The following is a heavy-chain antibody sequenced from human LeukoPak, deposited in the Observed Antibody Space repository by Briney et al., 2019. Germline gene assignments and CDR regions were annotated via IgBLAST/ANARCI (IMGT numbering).Heavy chain of an antibody. CDR1: GGSISSGGYS. CDR2: IYHSGST. J-gene: IGHJ4*02. V-gene: IGHV4-30-2*01. D-gene: IGHD4-17*01. CDR3: ARARGGWAAVTTAFDY. Sequence: SETLSLTCAVSGGSISSGGYSWSWIRQPPGKGLEWIGYIYHSGSTYYNPSLKSRVTISVDRSKNQFSLKLSSVTAADTAVYYCARARGGWAAVTTAFDYWGQGTLVTVSS.